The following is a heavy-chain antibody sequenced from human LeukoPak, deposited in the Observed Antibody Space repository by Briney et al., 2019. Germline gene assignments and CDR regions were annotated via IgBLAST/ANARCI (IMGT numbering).Heavy chain of an antibody. D-gene: IGHD3-10*01. V-gene: IGHV1-69*04. CDR2: IIPILGIA. CDR3: ARDGSGSGNYYNVAGFDY. Sequence: SVKVSCKASGGTFSSYAISWVRQAPGRGLEWMGRIIPILGIANYAQKFQGRVTITADKSTSTAYMELSSLRAEDTAVYYCARDGSGSGNYYNVAGFDYWGQGTLVTVSS. J-gene: IGHJ4*02. CDR1: GGTFSSYA.